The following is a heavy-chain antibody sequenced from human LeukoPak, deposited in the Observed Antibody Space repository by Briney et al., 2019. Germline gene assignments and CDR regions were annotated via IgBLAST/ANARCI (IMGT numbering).Heavy chain of an antibody. Sequence: GASLTLSCAASGFTFRSDDMYWVCQVTRKRLVRFSAVGIPGDTYYADSVKSRLTISTENAKNNWYLQMKSVTAGDTAVYFCVRGGIQVSDIDEIDYWGQGTLVSVS. CDR3: VRGGIQVSDIDEIDY. J-gene: IGHJ4*02. CDR1: GFTFRSDD. D-gene: IGHD5/OR15-5a*01. CDR2: VGIPGDT. V-gene: IGHV3-13*01.